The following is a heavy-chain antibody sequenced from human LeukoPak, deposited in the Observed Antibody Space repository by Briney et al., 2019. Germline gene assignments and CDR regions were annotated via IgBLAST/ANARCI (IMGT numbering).Heavy chain of an antibody. CDR1: GGSISSYY. V-gene: IGHV4-59*01. CDR2: IYYSGST. D-gene: IGHD2-15*01. J-gene: IGHJ6*03. CDR3: ARVRYCSGGSCYRPYYMDV. Sequence: SETLSLTCTVSGGSISSYYWSWIRQPPGKGLEWIGYIYYSGSTNYNPSLKSRVTISVDTSKNQFSLKLSSVTAADTAVYYCARVRYCSGGSCYRPYYMDVWGKGTTVTVSS.